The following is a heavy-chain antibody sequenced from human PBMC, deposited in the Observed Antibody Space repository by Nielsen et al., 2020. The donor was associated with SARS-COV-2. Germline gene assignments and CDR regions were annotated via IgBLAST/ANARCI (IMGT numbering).Heavy chain of an antibody. J-gene: IGHJ3*02. CDR1: GGSISSYY. V-gene: IGHV4-59*01. CDR3: ARGANGGAFDI. D-gene: IGHD7-27*01. CDR2: IYYSGST. Sequence: SETLSLTCTVSGGSISSYYWSWIRQPPGKGLEWIGYIYYSGSTNYNPSLKSRVTISVDTSKNQFSLKLSSVTAADTAVYYCARGANGGAFDIWGQGTMVTVSS.